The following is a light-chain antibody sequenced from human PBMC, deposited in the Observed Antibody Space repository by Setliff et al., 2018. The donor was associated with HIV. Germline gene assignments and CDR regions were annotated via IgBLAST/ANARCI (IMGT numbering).Light chain of an antibody. V-gene: IGLV2-14*03. Sequence: QSVLTQPASVSGSPGQSTTISCTGTSSDIGGYNSVSWYQQHPGKAPKLMIYDVSNRPSGVSNRFSGSKSGNTASLTISGLQAEDEAEYHCSSYTSSITHVVFGGGT. CDR3: SSYTSSITHVV. CDR2: DVS. J-gene: IGLJ2*01. CDR1: SSDIGGYNS.